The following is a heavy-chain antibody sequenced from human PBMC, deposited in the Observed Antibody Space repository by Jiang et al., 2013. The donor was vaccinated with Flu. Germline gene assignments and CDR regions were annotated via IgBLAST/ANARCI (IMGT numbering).Heavy chain of an antibody. V-gene: IGHV4-59*01. J-gene: IGHJ6*02. CDR2: IYYTGST. CDR1: DDSITSYY. Sequence: GSGLVKPSGTLSLTCTVSDDSITSYYWIWIRQPPGKGLEWIGNIYYTGSTNYNPALRSRVTMSVETSKNQFSLRLRSVTAADTAVYYCARAVAGYYYRMDVWGQGTTVTVSS. D-gene: IGHD6-19*01. CDR3: ARAVAGYYYRMDV.